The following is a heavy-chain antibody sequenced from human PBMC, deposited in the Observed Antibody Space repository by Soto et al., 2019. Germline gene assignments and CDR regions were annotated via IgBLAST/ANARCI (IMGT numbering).Heavy chain of an antibody. Sequence: ASVKVSCKVSGYTLTELSMHWVRQAPGKGLEWMGGFDPEDGETIYAQKFQGRVTMTEDTSTDTAYMELSSLRSEDTAVYYCATARIGDFWSGYPNNWFDPWGQGTLVTVSS. CDR2: FDPEDGET. CDR3: ATARIGDFWSGYPNNWFDP. J-gene: IGHJ5*02. CDR1: GYTLTELS. V-gene: IGHV1-24*01. D-gene: IGHD3-3*01.